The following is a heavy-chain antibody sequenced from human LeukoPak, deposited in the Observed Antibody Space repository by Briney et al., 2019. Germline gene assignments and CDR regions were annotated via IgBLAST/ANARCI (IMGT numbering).Heavy chain of an antibody. J-gene: IGHJ4*02. D-gene: IGHD1-26*01. CDR1: GGSSSSYY. V-gene: IGHV4-59*08. Sequence: PSETLSLTCTISGGSSSSYYWSWTRQPPGKGLEWIGYIHYSGSTNYNPSLKSRATISLDTSTNQVSLKLTSVTAADTAVYYCARRTSGSYTDYFDSWGQGTLVSVSA. CDR3: ARRTSGSYTDYFDS. CDR2: IHYSGST.